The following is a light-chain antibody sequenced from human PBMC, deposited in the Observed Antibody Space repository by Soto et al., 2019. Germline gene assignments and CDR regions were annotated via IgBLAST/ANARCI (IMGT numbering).Light chain of an antibody. CDR1: QTISSG. V-gene: IGKV1-5*03. Sequence: DIQMTQSPSTLSGSVGDRVTITCRASQTISSGLAWYQQKPGKAPKLLIYKASTLKRGVPSRFSGSGSGTEFTLTISSLQPDDLATYYCQHDNSYSEAFGHGTKVELK. CDR3: QHDNSYSEA. J-gene: IGKJ1*01. CDR2: KAS.